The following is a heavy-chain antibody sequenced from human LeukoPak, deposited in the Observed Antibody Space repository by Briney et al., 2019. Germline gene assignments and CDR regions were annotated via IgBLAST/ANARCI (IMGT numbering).Heavy chain of an antibody. CDR3: ATYSTLNARDFQH. D-gene: IGHD2/OR15-2a*01. CDR1: GFTFSSYV. Sequence: GGSLRLSCADSGFTFSSYVLHWVRQDPGKGLEWVANIKYDGSETYYVGSVMGRFTIYSDNCKNSLNVQMNSVSVEYTAVYYCATYSTLNARDFQHWGQGTLVIASS. CDR2: IKYDGSET. V-gene: IGHV3-7*01. J-gene: IGHJ1*01.